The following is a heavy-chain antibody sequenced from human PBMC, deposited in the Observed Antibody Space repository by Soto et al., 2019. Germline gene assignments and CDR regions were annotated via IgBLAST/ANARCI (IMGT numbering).Heavy chain of an antibody. J-gene: IGHJ6*02. CDR3: ARDRRSFGSYYYFGMDV. CDR2: IWYDGSKT. Sequence: QVQLVESGGGVVQPGTSLRLSCAASGFTFSRYAMHWVRQAPGKGLEWLAIIWYDGSKTYYADSVKGRFTIARDKSKNSLGLDMNSLRAEDTAVSYCARDRRSFGSYYYFGMDVWGQGTTVIVSS. CDR1: GFTFSRYA. V-gene: IGHV3-33*01. D-gene: IGHD3-10*01.